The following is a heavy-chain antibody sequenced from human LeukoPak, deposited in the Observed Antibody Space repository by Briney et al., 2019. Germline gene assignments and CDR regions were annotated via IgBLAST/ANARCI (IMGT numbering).Heavy chain of an antibody. CDR3: ARAWAAAGSMDV. Sequence: TGGSLRLSCAASRFTFSSYEMNWVRQAPGKGLEWVALISYDGSNKYYADSVKGRFTISRDNSKNTLYLQMNSQRTEDTAVYYCARAWAAAGSMDVWGKGTTVTISS. CDR1: RFTFSSYE. D-gene: IGHD6-13*01. CDR2: ISYDGSNK. J-gene: IGHJ6*03. V-gene: IGHV3-30*04.